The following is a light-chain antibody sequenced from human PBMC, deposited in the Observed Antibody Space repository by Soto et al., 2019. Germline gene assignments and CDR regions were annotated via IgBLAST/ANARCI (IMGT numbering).Light chain of an antibody. Sequence: EIVLTQSPGTLSFSPGERLTLSCRSSQSVSSSYLAWYQQKPGQAPRLLIYGASSRATGIPDRFSGSGSGTDFTLTISRLEPEDFAVYYCQQYGSSPWTFGQGTKVDI. CDR3: QQYGSSPWT. J-gene: IGKJ1*01. CDR1: QSVSSSY. V-gene: IGKV3-20*01. CDR2: GAS.